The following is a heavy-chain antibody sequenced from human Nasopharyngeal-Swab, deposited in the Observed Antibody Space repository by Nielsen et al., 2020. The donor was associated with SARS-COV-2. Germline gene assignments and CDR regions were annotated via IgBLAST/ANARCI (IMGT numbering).Heavy chain of an antibody. Sequence: GESLKISCAASGFTFSTSVMHWVRQAPGKGLEWVALLWFTGGNEYYAASVKGRFTISRDTSKNTLYLQMNSLTAEDTAVYYCARDRLSSWPPSNWLDPWGQGTLVTVSS. V-gene: IGHV3-33*01. J-gene: IGHJ5*02. CDR1: GFTFSTSV. D-gene: IGHD6-13*01. CDR3: ARDRLSSWPPSNWLDP. CDR2: LWFTGGNE.